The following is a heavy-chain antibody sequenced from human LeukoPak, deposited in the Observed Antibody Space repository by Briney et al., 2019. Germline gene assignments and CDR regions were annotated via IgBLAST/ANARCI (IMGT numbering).Heavy chain of an antibody. J-gene: IGHJ4*02. Sequence: SETLSLTCTVSGGSISSYYWSWIRQPPGKGLEWIGYIYYSGSTNYNPSLKSRVTISVDTSKNQFSLKLSSVTAADTAVYYCARGTGTLYYFDYWGQGTLVTASS. D-gene: IGHD1/OR15-1a*01. CDR3: ARGTGTLYYFDY. CDR2: IYYSGST. V-gene: IGHV4-59*01. CDR1: GGSISSYY.